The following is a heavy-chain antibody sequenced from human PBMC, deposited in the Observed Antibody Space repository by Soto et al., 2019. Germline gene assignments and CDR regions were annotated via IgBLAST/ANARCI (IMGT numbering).Heavy chain of an antibody. CDR1: GFTFDDYT. CDR3: AKDIATSETAMVDY. Sequence: EVQLVESGGVVVQPGGSLRLSCAASGFTFDDYTMHWVRQAPGKGLEWVSLISWDGGSTYYADSVKGRLTISRDNSKNSRCLQMNSLRTDDTALYYCAKDIATSETAMVDYWCQGTLVTVSS. V-gene: IGHV3-43*01. J-gene: IGHJ4*02. D-gene: IGHD5-18*01. CDR2: ISWDGGST.